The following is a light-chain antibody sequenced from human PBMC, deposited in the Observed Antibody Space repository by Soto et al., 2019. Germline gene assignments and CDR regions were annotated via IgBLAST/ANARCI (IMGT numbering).Light chain of an antibody. CDR2: DVS. CDR1: SGDVGGYNF. V-gene: IGLV2-11*01. CDR3: GTWESRLSAVV. Sequence: QSALTQPRSVSGSPGQSVTISCTGTSGDVGGYNFVSWYQQNPGKAPTLMIFDVSQRPSGVPDRFSDSKSGNTASLTISGLQAGDEADYYCGTWESRLSAVVFGGGTKLTVL. J-gene: IGLJ2*01.